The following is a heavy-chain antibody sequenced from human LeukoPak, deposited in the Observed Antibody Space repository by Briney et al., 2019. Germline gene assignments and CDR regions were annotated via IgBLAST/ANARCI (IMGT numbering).Heavy chain of an antibody. CDR3: AHSLYDSSGYYYFDY. V-gene: IGHV2-5*01. Sequence: SGPTLVNPTQTLTLTCTFSGFSHSTSGVAVGWIRQPPGKALEWLAPNYWNDDKRYSPSLKSRLTITKDTSKYRVVLTMTNMDPVDTATYYCAHSLYDSSGYYYFDYWGQGTLVTVSS. D-gene: IGHD3-22*01. CDR1: GFSHSTSGVA. CDR2: NYWNDDK. J-gene: IGHJ4*02.